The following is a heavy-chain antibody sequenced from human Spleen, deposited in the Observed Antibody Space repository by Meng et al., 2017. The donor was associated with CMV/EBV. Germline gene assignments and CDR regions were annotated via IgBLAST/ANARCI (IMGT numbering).Heavy chain of an antibody. CDR1: ADSGSNTGAA. V-gene: IGHV6-1*01. J-gene: IGHJ5*02. D-gene: IGHD2/OR15-2a*01. CDR2: TNYRSNWYN. Sequence: QLLRAASAPLSSTQHPPLPTSTSADSGSNTGAAWIWVSQSPSRGLEWLGRTNYRSNWYNEYADSVKSRITINPDTSKNQFSLQLKSVTPEDTAVYYCARDPEYSYSILDTWGQGTLVTV. CDR3: ARDPEYSYSILDT.